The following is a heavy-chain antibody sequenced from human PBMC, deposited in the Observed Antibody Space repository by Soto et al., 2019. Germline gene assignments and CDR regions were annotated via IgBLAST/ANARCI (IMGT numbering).Heavy chain of an antibody. CDR2: IHSSGST. J-gene: IGHJ6*02. CDR3: ARGQRRSFYFHLPMAV. Sequence: PSETLSLACTVSDGSINNSDYYWSWIRQPPGKGLEWIGYIHSSGSTYQNPSLKSRGTMSLDTSKNQFSLTLSSVTAADTAVYYCARGQRRSFYFHLPMAVWGQGTTVTVSS. D-gene: IGHD1-26*01. CDR1: DGSINNSDYY. V-gene: IGHV4-30-4*01.